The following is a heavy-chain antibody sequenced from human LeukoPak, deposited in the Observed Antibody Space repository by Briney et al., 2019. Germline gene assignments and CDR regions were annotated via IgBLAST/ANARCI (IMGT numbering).Heavy chain of an antibody. CDR2: IWYDGSNK. J-gene: IGHJ5*02. CDR1: GFTFSSYA. V-gene: IGHV3-33*08. Sequence: GGSLRLSCAASGFTFSSYAMHWVRQAPGKGLEWVAVIWYDGSNKYYADSVKGRFTISRDNSKNTLYVQMNSLRAEDTAVYYCARETYSSTWYRNYNWFDPWGQGTLVTVSS. D-gene: IGHD6-13*01. CDR3: ARETYSSTWYRNYNWFDP.